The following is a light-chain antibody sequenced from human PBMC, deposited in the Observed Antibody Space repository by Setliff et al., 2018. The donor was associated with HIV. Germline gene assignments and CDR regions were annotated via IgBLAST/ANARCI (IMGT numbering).Light chain of an antibody. CDR2: DVT. CDR3: SSYSRSSTFGV. J-gene: IGLJ1*01. CDR1: SSDIGGYDY. V-gene: IGLV2-14*03. Sequence: SVLTQPASVSGSPGQSITISCTGTSSDIGGYDYVSWFQHHPGKAPKLMMSDVTKRPPGVSTRFSGSKSGNTASLTISGLQAEDEADYYCSSYSRSSTFGVFGTGTKVT.